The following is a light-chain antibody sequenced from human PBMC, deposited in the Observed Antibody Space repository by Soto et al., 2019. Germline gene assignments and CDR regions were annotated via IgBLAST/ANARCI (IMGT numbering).Light chain of an antibody. Sequence: DIQMTQSPSSLSASVGDRVTITCRASQGIVSSLAWYQLKPEKAPKLLIYAASTSQSGVPSRFSGSGSGTDFTITISSLQPEDFATYFCQQLNSYPHTFGGGTKVDI. CDR1: QGIVSS. CDR2: AAS. J-gene: IGKJ4*01. CDR3: QQLNSYPHT. V-gene: IGKV1-9*01.